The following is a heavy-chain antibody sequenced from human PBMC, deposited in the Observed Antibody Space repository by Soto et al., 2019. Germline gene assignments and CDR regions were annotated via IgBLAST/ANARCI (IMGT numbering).Heavy chain of an antibody. CDR1: GYTLSRHG. Sequence: GGSVKVSCKASGYTLSRHGISWGRQAPGQGVEGVGWISAYNGNTNYAQKLQGRVTMTTDTSTSTAYMELRSLRSDDAAVYYCARDKAAPFIAVVGYYYYGMDVWGQGTTVTVSS. CDR2: ISAYNGNT. V-gene: IGHV1-18*01. CDR3: ARDKAAPFIAVVGYYYYGMDV. J-gene: IGHJ6*02. D-gene: IGHD6-19*01.